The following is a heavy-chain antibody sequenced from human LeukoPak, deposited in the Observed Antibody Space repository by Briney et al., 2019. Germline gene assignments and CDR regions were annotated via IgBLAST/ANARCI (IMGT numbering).Heavy chain of an antibody. D-gene: IGHD6-25*01. J-gene: IGHJ3*02. CDR2: ITPSGSYI. CDR1: GFTFSTYS. Sequence: GGSLRLSCAASGFTFSTYSMNWVRQAPGKGLEWVSSITPSGSYIYYATSVKGRFTISRHNAKNSLYLQMNSLRAEDTAVYYCARDFSSGSIWGQGTMVTVSS. CDR3: ARDFSSGSI. V-gene: IGHV3-21*01.